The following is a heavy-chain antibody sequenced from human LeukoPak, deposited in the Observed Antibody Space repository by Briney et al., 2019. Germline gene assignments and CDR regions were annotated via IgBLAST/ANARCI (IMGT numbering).Heavy chain of an antibody. CDR3: ASSLTPHGAFDI. CDR1: GGSISSYY. CDR2: IYYSGST. J-gene: IGHJ3*02. V-gene: IGHV4-59*01. Sequence: SETLSLTCTVSGGSISSYYWSWIRQPPGKGLEWIGYIYYSGSTNYNPSLKSRVTISVDTSKNQFSLKLSSVTAADTAVYYCASSLTPHGAFDIWGQGTMVTVSS.